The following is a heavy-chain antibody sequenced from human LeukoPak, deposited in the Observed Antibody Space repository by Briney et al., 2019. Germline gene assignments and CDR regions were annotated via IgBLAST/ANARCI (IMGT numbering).Heavy chain of an antibody. Sequence: GGSLRLSCTASGFSFSNYWMSWVRQAPGKGLEWVASIKQDESERYYVDSVKGRFTTSRDNAKSSLYLQMNALRGEDTAVYYCARLVGDVTTWDCWGQGTLVTVSS. CDR2: IKQDESER. V-gene: IGHV3-7*03. CDR1: GFSFSNYW. D-gene: IGHD1-26*01. CDR3: ARLVGDVTTWDC. J-gene: IGHJ4*02.